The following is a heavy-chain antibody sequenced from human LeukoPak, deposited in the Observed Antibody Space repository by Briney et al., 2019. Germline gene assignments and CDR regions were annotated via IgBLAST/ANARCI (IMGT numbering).Heavy chain of an antibody. D-gene: IGHD3-10*01. V-gene: IGHV3-23*01. CDR2: ISGSGGNT. J-gene: IGHJ4*02. CDR3: ANHGSGIKYYFHY. CDR1: GFTFSTYA. Sequence: PGGSLRLSCAPSGFTFSTYAMSWVRQAPGKGLEWVSAISGSGGNTYYAGSGKGPCTISRDNSKNTLYLQMNSLRGEDTAVYYCANHGSGIKYYFHYWGQGTLVTVSS.